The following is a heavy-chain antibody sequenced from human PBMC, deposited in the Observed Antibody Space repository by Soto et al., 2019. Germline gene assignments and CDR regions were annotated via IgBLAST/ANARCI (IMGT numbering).Heavy chain of an antibody. CDR2: ISGSGGST. CDR3: ATVYCSSTSCPPPRARNYYYYYMDV. J-gene: IGHJ6*03. CDR1: GFTFSSYA. Sequence: GGSLRLSCAASGFTFSSYAMSWVRQAPGKGLEWVSAISGSGGSTYYADSVKGRFTISRDNSKNTLYLQMNSLRAEDTAVYYCATVYCSSTSCPPPRARNYYYYYMDVWGKGTTVTVSS. D-gene: IGHD2-2*01. V-gene: IGHV3-23*01.